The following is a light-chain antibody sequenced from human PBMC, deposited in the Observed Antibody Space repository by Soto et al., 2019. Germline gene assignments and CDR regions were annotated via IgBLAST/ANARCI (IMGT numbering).Light chain of an antibody. J-gene: IGKJ4*01. CDR3: HQRSNWPPLT. V-gene: IGKV3-11*01. CDR1: QSVGGY. Sequence: EIVLTQSPATLSLSPGERATLSCRASQSVGGYLDWYQQKPGQAPRLLIYDASNRASGIPARFSGRGSGTDFTLTISSLAPEDLAVYYCHQRSNWPPLTFGGGTKVEIK. CDR2: DAS.